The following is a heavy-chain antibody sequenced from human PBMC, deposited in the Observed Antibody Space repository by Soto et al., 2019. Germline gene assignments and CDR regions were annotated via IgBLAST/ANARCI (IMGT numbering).Heavy chain of an antibody. J-gene: IGHJ4*02. V-gene: IGHV1-69*13. CDR2: IIPIFGTA. Sequence: SVKVSCKASGGTFSSYAISWVRQAPGQGLEWMGGIIPIFGTANYAQRFQGRVTITADESTSTAYMELSSLRSEDTAVYYCARARNYYDSSGYHYFDYWGQGTLVTVSS. CDR3: ARARNYYDSSGYHYFDY. D-gene: IGHD3-22*01. CDR1: GGTFSSYA.